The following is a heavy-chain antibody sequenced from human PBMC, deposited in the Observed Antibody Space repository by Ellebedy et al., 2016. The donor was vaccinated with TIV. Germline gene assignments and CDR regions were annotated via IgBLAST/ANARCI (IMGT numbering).Heavy chain of an antibody. V-gene: IGHV3-48*02. J-gene: IGHJ4*02. Sequence: PGGSLRLSCAASGFTFNSYSMNWVRQAPGKGLEWVSYISSTTYNIYYADSVKGRFTISRDNAKNSLYLQMNNLRDEDTAVYYCARDKSDYYGSGSFSFDYWGQGTLVTVSS. CDR2: ISSTTYNI. D-gene: IGHD3-10*01. CDR1: GFTFNSYS. CDR3: ARDKSDYYGSGSFSFDY.